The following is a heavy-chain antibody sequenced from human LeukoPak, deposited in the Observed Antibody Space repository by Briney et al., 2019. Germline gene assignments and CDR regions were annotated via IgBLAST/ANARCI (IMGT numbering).Heavy chain of an antibody. J-gene: IGHJ4*02. Sequence: PGGSLRLSCAASAFTVSSNYMSWVCQAPGKGLEWVSVVFSGGTTYYADSVKGRFTISRDNSKNTLYLQMNSLRAEDTAVYYCARGSRSPSGTYHYYFDYWGQGTLVTVSS. V-gene: IGHV3-53*01. CDR2: VFSGGTT. D-gene: IGHD1-26*01. CDR3: ARGSRSPSGTYHYYFDY. CDR1: AFTVSSNY.